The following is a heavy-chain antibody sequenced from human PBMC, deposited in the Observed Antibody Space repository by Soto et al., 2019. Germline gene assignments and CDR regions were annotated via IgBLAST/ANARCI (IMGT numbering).Heavy chain of an antibody. D-gene: IGHD3-16*01. CDR2: ISHDGNFE. J-gene: IGHJ6*02. CDR1: GFTFPTYA. Sequence: ESGGNVVQPGRSLRLSCAASGFTFPTYAMHWVRQAPGTGLEWLAIISHDGNFEYYADSVKGRFTISRDDSKNTIYLQMNSLRGDDSGVYFCARGGAMSAALSFGMDVWGQGTTVSVSS. V-gene: IGHV3-33*01. CDR3: ARGGAMSAALSFGMDV.